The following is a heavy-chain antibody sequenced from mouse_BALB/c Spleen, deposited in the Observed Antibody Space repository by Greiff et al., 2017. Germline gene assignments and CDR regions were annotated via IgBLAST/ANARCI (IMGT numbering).Heavy chain of an antibody. Sequence: EVKVVESGGGLVKPGGSLKLSCAASGFAFSSYDMSWVRQTPEKRLEWVAYISSGGGSTYYPDTVKGRFTISRDNAKNTLYLQMSSLKSEDTAMYYCARIYYDYEQAWFAYWGQGTLVTVSA. CDR2: ISSGGGST. CDR3: ARIYYDYEQAWFAY. J-gene: IGHJ3*01. V-gene: IGHV5-12-1*01. D-gene: IGHD2-4*01. CDR1: GFAFSSYD.